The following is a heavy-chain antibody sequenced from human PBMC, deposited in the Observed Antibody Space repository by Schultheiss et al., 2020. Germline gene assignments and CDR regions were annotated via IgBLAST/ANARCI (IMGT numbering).Heavy chain of an antibody. CDR1: GFTFSSYA. V-gene: IGHV3-33*08. CDR3: ARDPIRRFYLPAINWFDP. D-gene: IGHD2-2*01. J-gene: IGHJ5*02. Sequence: GGSLRLSCAASGFTFSSYAMSWVRQAPGKGLEWVAVIWYDGSNKYYADSVKGRFTISRDNSKNTLYLQMNSLRAEDTAVYYCARDPIRRFYLPAINWFDPWGQGTLVTVSS. CDR2: IWYDGSNK.